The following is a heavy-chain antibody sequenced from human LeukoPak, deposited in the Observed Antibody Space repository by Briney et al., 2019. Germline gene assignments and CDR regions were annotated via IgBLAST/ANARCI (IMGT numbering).Heavy chain of an antibody. V-gene: IGHV4-59*01. D-gene: IGHD6-19*01. Sequence: PSETLSLTCTVSGGSISSYYWSWIRQPPGKGLEWIGYIYYSGSTNYNPSLKSRVTISVDTSKNQFSLKLSSVTAADTAVYYCARGQQWLEYAFDIWGQGTMVTVSS. J-gene: IGHJ3*02. CDR2: IYYSGST. CDR3: ARGQQWLEYAFDI. CDR1: GGSISSYY.